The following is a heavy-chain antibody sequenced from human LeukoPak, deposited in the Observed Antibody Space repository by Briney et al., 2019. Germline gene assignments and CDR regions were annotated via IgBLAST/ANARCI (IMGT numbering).Heavy chain of an antibody. CDR2: ISYDGSNK. CDR3: AKDSTDVSITGTTGDYYYYMDV. Sequence: GGSLRLSCAASGFTFSSYGMHWVRQAPGKGLEWVAVISYDGSNKYYADSVKGRFTISRDNSKNTLYLQMNSRRAEDTAVYYCAKDSTDVSITGTTGDYYYYMDVWGKGTTVTVSS. J-gene: IGHJ6*03. V-gene: IGHV3-30*18. CDR1: GFTFSSYG. D-gene: IGHD1-20*01.